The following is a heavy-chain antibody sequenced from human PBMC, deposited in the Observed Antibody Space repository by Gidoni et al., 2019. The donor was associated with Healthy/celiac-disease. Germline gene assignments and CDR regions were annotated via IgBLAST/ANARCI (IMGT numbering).Heavy chain of an antibody. CDR3: AKAVKLRRWLQSPFDY. Sequence: HVQLVESGGGGVQPGRSLRLSCSASGFTFSSYGMHWVRQAPGKGLEWVAVISYDGSNKYYADSVKGRFTISRDNSKNTLYLQMNSLRAEDTAVYYCAKAVKLRRWLQSPFDYWGQGTLVTVSS. D-gene: IGHD5-12*01. V-gene: IGHV3-30*18. CDR1: GFTFSSYG. CDR2: ISYDGSNK. J-gene: IGHJ4*02.